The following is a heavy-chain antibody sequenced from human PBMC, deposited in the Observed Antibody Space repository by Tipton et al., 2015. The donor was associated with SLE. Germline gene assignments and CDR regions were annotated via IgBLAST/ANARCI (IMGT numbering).Heavy chain of an antibody. D-gene: IGHD6-13*01. CDR1: GDSISSYY. CDR2: IYYSVTT. J-gene: IGHJ4*02. V-gene: IGHV4-59*01. Sequence: TLSLTCTVSGDSISSYYWNWIRQPPGKGLEWIGYIYYSVTTNYNPSLKSRVTMSVDTSKNQFSLKLSSVTAADTAVYYCARRRGSSWYEDYFDYWGQGTLVTVSS. CDR3: ARRRGSSWYEDYFDY.